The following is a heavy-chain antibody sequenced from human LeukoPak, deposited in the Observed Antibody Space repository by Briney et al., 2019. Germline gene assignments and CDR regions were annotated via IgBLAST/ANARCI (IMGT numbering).Heavy chain of an antibody. V-gene: IGHV1-2*02. Sequence: ASVKVSCKASGYTFIGYYMHWVRQAPGQGLEWMGWINPHSGGTNSEQNFQGRVTMSRDTSISTVYMELTRLRSDDTAVYYCARDMGRYSGYDYDYWGQGTLVTASS. J-gene: IGHJ4*02. CDR2: INPHSGGT. CDR3: ARDMGRYSGYDYDY. CDR1: GYTFIGYY. D-gene: IGHD5-12*01.